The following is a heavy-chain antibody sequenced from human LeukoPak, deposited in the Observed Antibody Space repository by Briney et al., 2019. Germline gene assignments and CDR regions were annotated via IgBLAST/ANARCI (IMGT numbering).Heavy chain of an antibody. J-gene: IGHJ5*02. CDR2: IYYSGST. CDR3: ASHSSGRSWFDP. V-gene: IGHV4-39*01. Sequence: SETLSLTCTVSGGSISSSSYYWGWIRQPPGKGLEWIGSIYYSGSTYYNPSLRSRVTISVDTSKNQLSLKLSSVTAADTAVYYCASHSSGRSWFDPWGQGTLVTVSS. D-gene: IGHD6-19*01. CDR1: GGSISSSSYY.